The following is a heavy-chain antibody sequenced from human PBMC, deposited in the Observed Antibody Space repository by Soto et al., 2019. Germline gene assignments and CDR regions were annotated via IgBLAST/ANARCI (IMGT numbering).Heavy chain of an antibody. V-gene: IGHV5-10-1*01. CDR2: IDPSDSYT. CDR1: GYSFTSYW. D-gene: IGHD2-15*01. Sequence: HGESLKISCKGSGYSFTSYWISWVRQMPGKGLEWMGRIDPSDSYTNYSPSFQGHVTISADKSISTAYLQWSSLKASDTAMYYCARRYGCSGGSCYLYDYWGQGTLVTVYS. CDR3: ARRYGCSGGSCYLYDY. J-gene: IGHJ4*02.